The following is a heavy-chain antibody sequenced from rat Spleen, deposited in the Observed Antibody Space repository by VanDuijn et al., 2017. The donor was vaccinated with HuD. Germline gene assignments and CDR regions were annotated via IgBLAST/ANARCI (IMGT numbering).Heavy chain of an antibody. J-gene: IGHJ2*01. CDR2: FSYDGFTT. CDR3: TTANSPFDY. CDR1: GFTFNNYV. V-gene: IGHV5-29*01. Sequence: EVHLVESGGGLVQPGRSLKLSCAASGFTFNNYVMAWVRQAPKKGLEWVAAFSYDGFTTYYRDSVRGRFTISSDNTKSSLYLQMDSLRSEDTATYYCTTANSPFDYWGQGVMVTVSS. D-gene: IGHD1-4*01.